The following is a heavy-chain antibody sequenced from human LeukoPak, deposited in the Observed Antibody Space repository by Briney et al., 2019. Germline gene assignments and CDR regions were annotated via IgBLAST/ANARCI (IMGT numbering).Heavy chain of an antibody. CDR1: GFTFSSYW. J-gene: IGHJ4*02. CDR3: ATGMTTVTTFYFDY. Sequence: PVGSLRLSCAASGFTFSSYWMHWVRQAPGKGLGWVSRINSDGSSTSYADSVKGRFTISRDNAKNTLYLQMNSLRAEDTAVYYCATGMTTVTTFYFDYWGQGTLVTVSS. CDR2: INSDGSST. V-gene: IGHV3-74*01. D-gene: IGHD4-17*01.